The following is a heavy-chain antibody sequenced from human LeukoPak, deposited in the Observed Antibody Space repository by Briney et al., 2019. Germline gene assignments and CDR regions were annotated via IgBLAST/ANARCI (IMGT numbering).Heavy chain of an antibody. CDR2: ISVYNGNT. CDR3: ARQDAIVVGGAFDI. V-gene: IGHV1-18*01. D-gene: IGHD2-2*01. CDR1: GYTFTSYG. J-gene: IGHJ3*02. Sequence: ASVKVSCKASGYTFTSYGMNWVRQAPGQGLEWMGWISVYNGNTNYAQKLQGRVTITTDESTSTAYMELSSLRSEDTAVYYCARQDAIVVGGAFDIWGQGTMVTVSS.